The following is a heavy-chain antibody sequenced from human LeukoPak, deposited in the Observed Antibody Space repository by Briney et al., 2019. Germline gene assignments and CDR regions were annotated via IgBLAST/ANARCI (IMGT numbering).Heavy chain of an antibody. Sequence: GGSLRLSCAASGFSVSDSYMSWVRQAPGKGLEWVSVIYAGGTIYYADSVKGRFTISRDNSKNTLYLQMDSLRAEDTAVYYCARVSNYGTTYYYYMEVWGEGTTVTVSS. J-gene: IGHJ6*03. CDR1: GFSVSDSY. D-gene: IGHD1-1*01. CDR3: ARVSNYGTTYYYYMEV. V-gene: IGHV3-53*01. CDR2: IYAGGTI.